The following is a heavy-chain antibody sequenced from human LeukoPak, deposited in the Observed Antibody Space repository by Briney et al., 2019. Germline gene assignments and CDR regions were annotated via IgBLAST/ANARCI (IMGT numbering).Heavy chain of an antibody. CDR1: GGSFSGDY. J-gene: IGHJ3*01. CDR2: SNHSGST. Sequence: PSETLSLTCAVHGGSFSGDYWSWIRQSPGKGLEWLGESNHSGSTYYNPSLTSRITISLDTSKNEFSLKLSSVTAADTAVYYCASDVITFGGVMNAFNLWGQGTMVTVSS. V-gene: IGHV4-34*01. D-gene: IGHD3-16*01. CDR3: ASDVITFGGVMNAFNL.